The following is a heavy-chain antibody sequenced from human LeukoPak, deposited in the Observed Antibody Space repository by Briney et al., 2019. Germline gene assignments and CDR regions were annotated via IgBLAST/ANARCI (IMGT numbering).Heavy chain of an antibody. V-gene: IGHV3-21*01. J-gene: IGHJ6*02. CDR2: ISSSSSYI. D-gene: IGHD2-2*01. CDR1: GFTFSSYS. CDR3: ARSGEGVVVPAASDYYYYYGMDV. Sequence: GGSLRLSCAASGFTFSSYSMNWVRQAPGKGLEWVSSISSSSSYIYYADSVKGRFTISRDNAKNSLYLQMNSLRAEDTAVYYCARSGEGVVVPAASDYYYYYGMDVWGQGTTVTVSS.